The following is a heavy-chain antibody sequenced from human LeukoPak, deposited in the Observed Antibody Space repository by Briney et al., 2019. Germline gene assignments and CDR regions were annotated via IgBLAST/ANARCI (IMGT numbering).Heavy chain of an antibody. D-gene: IGHD4-17*01. CDR3: ARREDYGDYFDY. CDR1: GFTFSSYS. J-gene: IGHJ4*02. V-gene: IGHV3-21*01. Sequence: PGGSLRLSCAASGFTFSSYSMNWVRQAPGKGLEWVSSISSSSSYIYYADSVKGRFTISRDNTKNSLYLQMNSLRAEDTAVYYCARREDYGDYFDYWGQGTLVTVSS. CDR2: ISSSSSYI.